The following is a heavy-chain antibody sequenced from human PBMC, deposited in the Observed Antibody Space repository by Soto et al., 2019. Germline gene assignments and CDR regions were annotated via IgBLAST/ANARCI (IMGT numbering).Heavy chain of an antibody. V-gene: IGHV4-4*02. CDR3: ARGGGERGYRS. CDR1: GGSISSSNW. J-gene: IGHJ4*02. D-gene: IGHD5-12*01. CDR2: IYHSGST. Sequence: QVQLQESGPGLVKPSGTLSLTCAVSGGSISSSNWWSWVRQPPGKGLEWIGEIYHSGSTNYNPSLRRXXTXSAXKSKNQFSLKLSSVTAADTAVYYCARGGGERGYRSWGQGTLVTVSS.